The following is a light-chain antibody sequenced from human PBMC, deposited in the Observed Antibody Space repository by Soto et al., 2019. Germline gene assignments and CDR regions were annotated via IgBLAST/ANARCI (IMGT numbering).Light chain of an antibody. Sequence: IHMTQSASSLSASVGNRVTITCQASQDISNYLNRYQQKPGKAPKLLIYAASSLLSGVPSRFSGSGSGTDFTLTVSSLQPEDFATYYCQQSYSTPPTFGQGTKVDIK. V-gene: IGKV1-39*01. CDR2: AAS. CDR1: QDISNY. CDR3: QQSYSTPPT. J-gene: IGKJ1*01.